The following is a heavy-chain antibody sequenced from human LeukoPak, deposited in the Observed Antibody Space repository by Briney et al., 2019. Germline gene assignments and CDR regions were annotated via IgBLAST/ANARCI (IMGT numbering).Heavy chain of an antibody. Sequence: PGGSLRLSCATSGFIFTSYAMSWVRQAPGKGLEWVSGISGSGGKTFYAGSVVGRFTISRDNSRDTLYLQMNNLRAEDTAIYYCAACVSTSCLVGYYYYYMDVWGKGTTATVSS. CDR3: AACVSTSCLVGYYYYYMDV. CDR1: GFIFTSYA. J-gene: IGHJ6*03. CDR2: ISGSGGKT. V-gene: IGHV3-23*01. D-gene: IGHD2-2*01.